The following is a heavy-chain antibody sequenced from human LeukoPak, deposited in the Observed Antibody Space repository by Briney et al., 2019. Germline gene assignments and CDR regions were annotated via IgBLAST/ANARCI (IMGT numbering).Heavy chain of an antibody. Sequence: GGSLRLSCAASGFTFSSYALSWVRQAPGKGLEWVSTISGSGGSTYYAYSVTGRFTISRDNAKNSLYLQMNSLRDEDTAVYYCARDEGRRLELPYFAYWGQGTLVTVSS. CDR2: ISGSGGST. D-gene: IGHD1-7*01. J-gene: IGHJ4*02. CDR3: ARDEGRRLELPYFAY. V-gene: IGHV3-23*01. CDR1: GFTFSSYA.